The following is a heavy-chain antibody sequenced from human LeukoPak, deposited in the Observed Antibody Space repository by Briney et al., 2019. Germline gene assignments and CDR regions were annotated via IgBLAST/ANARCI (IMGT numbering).Heavy chain of an antibody. CDR3: ARWVPDWIDAFDI. CDR1: GGSISSSNW. V-gene: IGHV4-4*02. D-gene: IGHD3-9*01. Sequence: PSETLSLTCAVSGGSISSSNWWSWVRQPPGKGLEWIGEIYHSGSTNYNPSLKSRVTISVDKSKNQFSLKLSSVTAADTAVYYCARWVPDWIDAFDIWGQGTMVTVSS. CDR2: IYHSGST. J-gene: IGHJ3*02.